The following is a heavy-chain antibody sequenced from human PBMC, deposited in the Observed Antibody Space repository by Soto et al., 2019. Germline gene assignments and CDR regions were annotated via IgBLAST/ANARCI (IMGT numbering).Heavy chain of an antibody. CDR1: GGSISSGGYY. Sequence: PSQTLSLTRTVSGGSISSGGYYWSWIRQPPGKGLEWIGYIYSTGSTYYNPSLKSRVTISVDTSKNQFALKLSSGTAADTAVYYCTYYYYGMDVWGQGTTVP. V-gene: IGHV4-31*03. CDR3: TYYYYGMDV. CDR2: IYSTGST. J-gene: IGHJ6*02.